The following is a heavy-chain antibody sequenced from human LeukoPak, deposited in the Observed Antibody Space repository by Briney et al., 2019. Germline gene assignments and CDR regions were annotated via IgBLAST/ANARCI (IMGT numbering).Heavy chain of an antibody. J-gene: IGHJ4*02. CDR3: ARGTTFRPTFDY. D-gene: IGHD1-1*01. Sequence: SETLSLTCAVYGGSFSGYYWSWIRQPPGKGLEWIGEINHSGSTNYNPSLKSRVTISVDTSKNQFPLKLSSVTAADTAVYYCARGTTFRPTFDYWGQGTLVTVSS. V-gene: IGHV4-34*01. CDR2: INHSGST. CDR1: GGSFSGYY.